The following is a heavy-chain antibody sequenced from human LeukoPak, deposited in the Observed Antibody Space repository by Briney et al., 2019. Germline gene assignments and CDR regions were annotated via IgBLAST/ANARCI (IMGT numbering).Heavy chain of an antibody. CDR2: ISGSGGST. CDR3: AKDIVVVPAAIGDAFDI. V-gene: IGHV3-23*01. Sequence: GRSLRLSCAASGFTFSSYAMSWVRQAPGKGLEWVSAISGSGGSTYYADSVKGRFTISRDNSKNTLYLQMNSLRAEDTAVYYCAKDIVVVPAAIGDAFDIWGQGTMVTVSS. J-gene: IGHJ3*02. CDR1: GFTFSSYA. D-gene: IGHD2-2*01.